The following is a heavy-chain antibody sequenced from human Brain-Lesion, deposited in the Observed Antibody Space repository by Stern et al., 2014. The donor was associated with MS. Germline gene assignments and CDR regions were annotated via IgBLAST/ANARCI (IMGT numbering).Heavy chain of an antibody. J-gene: IGHJ4*02. CDR1: GGSISSGSDY. CDR3: ASGYRIFDY. V-gene: IGHV4-61*02. D-gene: IGHD5-18*01. CDR2: IHPSGSA. Sequence: QVQLQESGPGLVKPSQTLSLTCTVSGGSISSGSDYWSWIRQPVGKGLEWIGRIHPSGSAFYPPSLKSRVTISTDTSMNQFSLELNSATDADTAIYYCASGYRIFDYWGQGILVTVSS.